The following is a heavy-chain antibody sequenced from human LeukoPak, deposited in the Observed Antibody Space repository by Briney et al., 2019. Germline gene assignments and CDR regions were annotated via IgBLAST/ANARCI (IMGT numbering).Heavy chain of an antibody. J-gene: IGHJ4*02. CDR2: IIPILGIA. CDR1: GGTFSSYA. D-gene: IGHD3-22*01. Sequence: SVKVSCKASGGTFSSYAISWVRQAPGQGLEWMGRIIPILGIANYAQKFQGRVTITADKSTSTAYMELSSLRSEDTAVYYCARSYDSSGYFDYWGQGTLVTVSS. V-gene: IGHV1-69*04. CDR3: ARSYDSSGYFDY.